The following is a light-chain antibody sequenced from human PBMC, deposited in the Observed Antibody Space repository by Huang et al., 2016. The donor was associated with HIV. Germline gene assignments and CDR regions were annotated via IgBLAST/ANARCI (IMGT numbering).Light chain of an antibody. CDR3: QQYNNWPPWT. CDR1: QSVSRN. CDR2: GAS. Sequence: EIVMTQSPATLSVSPGERATLSCRASQSVSRNFAWYKQKTGQAPRLLISGASTRTSGIPARFSGSGSRTEFTLTISSLQSEDFAVYYCQQYNNWPPWTFGQGTKVEVK. V-gene: IGKV3-15*01. J-gene: IGKJ1*01.